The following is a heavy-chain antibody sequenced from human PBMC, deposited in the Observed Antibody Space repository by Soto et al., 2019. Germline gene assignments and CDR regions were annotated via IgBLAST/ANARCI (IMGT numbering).Heavy chain of an antibody. J-gene: IGHJ4*02. CDR2: ISYDGSNK. CDR1: GFTFSSYA. D-gene: IGHD1-26*01. V-gene: IGHV3-30-3*01. Sequence: GWSLRLSCAASGFTFSSYAMHWVRQAPGKGLERVAVISYDGSNKYYADSVKGRFTISRDNSKNTLYLQMNSLRAEDTAVYYCARDYSDKFDYWGQGTLVTVSS. CDR3: ARDYSDKFDY.